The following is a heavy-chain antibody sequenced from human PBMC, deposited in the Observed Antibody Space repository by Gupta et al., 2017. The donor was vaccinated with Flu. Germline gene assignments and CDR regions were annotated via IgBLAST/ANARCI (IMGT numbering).Heavy chain of an antibody. CDR3: ARTKERDSGSYYDAFDV. CDR2: ILPVLGTA. D-gene: IGHD1-26*01. Sequence: PGQGLEGMGGILPVLGTANYAQKFQATVTITADESTSTVYMEMNSLRSEDTAIYYCARTKERDSGSYYDAFDVWGQGTKVTVSS. J-gene: IGHJ3*01. V-gene: IGHV1-69*01.